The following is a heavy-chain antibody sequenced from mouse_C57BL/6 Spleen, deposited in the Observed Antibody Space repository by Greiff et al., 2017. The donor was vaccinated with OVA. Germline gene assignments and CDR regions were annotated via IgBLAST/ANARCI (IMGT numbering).Heavy chain of an antibody. Sequence: EVKVEESGGGLVKPGGSLKLSCAASGFTFSSYAMSWVRQTPEKRLEWVATISDGGSYTYYPDNVKGRFTISRDNAKNNLYLQMSHLKSEDTAMYYCARDQYYGSSYDYYFDYWGQGTTLTVSS. CDR1: GFTFSSYA. V-gene: IGHV5-4*01. CDR2: ISDGGSYT. CDR3: ARDQYYGSSYDYYFDY. J-gene: IGHJ2*01. D-gene: IGHD1-1*01.